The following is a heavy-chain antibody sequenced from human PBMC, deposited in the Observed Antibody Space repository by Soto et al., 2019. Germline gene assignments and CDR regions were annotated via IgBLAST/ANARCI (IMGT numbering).Heavy chain of an antibody. CDR3: ARAIRGFSYVVDY. CDR2: ISGSGATK. Sequence: GGSLRLSCAASGFTFSSHSINWVRQAPGKGLEWVSYISGSGATKYYADSVKGRFTISRDNARNSLYLQMSSLSDEDTAVYYCARAIRGFSYVVDYWGQGTLVTASS. V-gene: IGHV3-48*02. CDR1: GFTFSSHS. J-gene: IGHJ4*02. D-gene: IGHD5-18*01.